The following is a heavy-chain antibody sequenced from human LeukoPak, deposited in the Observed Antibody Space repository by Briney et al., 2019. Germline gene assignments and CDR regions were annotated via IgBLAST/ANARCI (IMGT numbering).Heavy chain of an antibody. Sequence: SETLSLTCTVSVGSSSSYYWICIRQPPGKGLECIVHIYYSGSTNYNPSLKSRVTISVDTSKNQFSLKMTSVTAADTAVYYCVRHPWRMGSRDYNFDYWGQGTLVTVSS. CDR3: VRHPWRMGSRDYNFDY. J-gene: IGHJ4*02. CDR2: IYYSGST. CDR1: VGSSSSYY. D-gene: IGHD3-16*01. V-gene: IGHV4-59*08.